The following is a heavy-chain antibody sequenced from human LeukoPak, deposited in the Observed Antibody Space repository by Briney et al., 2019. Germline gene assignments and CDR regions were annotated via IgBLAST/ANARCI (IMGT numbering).Heavy chain of an antibody. CDR1: GYTFTGCY. CDR2: INPNSGGT. CDR3: ARDPREVYYGMDV. V-gene: IGHV1-2*02. Sequence: GASVKVSCKASGYTFTGCYMHWVRQAPGQGLEWMGWINPNSGGTNYAQKFQGRVTMTRDTSISTAYMELSRLRSDDTAVYYCARDPREVYYGMDVWGQGTTVTVSS. J-gene: IGHJ6*02.